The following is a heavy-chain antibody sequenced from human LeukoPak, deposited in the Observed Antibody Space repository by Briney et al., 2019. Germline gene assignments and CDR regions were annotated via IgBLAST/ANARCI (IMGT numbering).Heavy chain of an antibody. V-gene: IGHV4-61*08. Sequence: SETLSLTCTVSGGSISSGAYYWSWIRQPPGKGLEWIGYIYYSGSTNYNPSLKSRVTISVDTSKNQFSLKLSSVTAADTAVYYCARRLFTDSTAAGHDDAFDIWGQGTMVTVSS. CDR2: IYYSGST. J-gene: IGHJ3*02. D-gene: IGHD6-13*01. CDR1: GGSISSGAYY. CDR3: ARRLFTDSTAAGHDDAFDI.